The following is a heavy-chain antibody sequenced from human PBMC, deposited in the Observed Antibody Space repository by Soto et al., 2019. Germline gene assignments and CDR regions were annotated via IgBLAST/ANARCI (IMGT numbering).Heavy chain of an antibody. J-gene: IGHJ4*02. V-gene: IGHV3-23*01. Sequence: GRSLRLSCAASGFSFGSYALSCVRQAPGKWLEWVSAISGSGGSTYYADSVKGRVTSSRDNSKNTLYLQMTSLGADDTAVYYCAKDRRAGGNYGFYSDFWGQGALVTVSS. D-gene: IGHD1-7*01. CDR3: AKDRRAGGNYGFYSDF. CDR2: ISGSGGST. CDR1: GFSFGSYA.